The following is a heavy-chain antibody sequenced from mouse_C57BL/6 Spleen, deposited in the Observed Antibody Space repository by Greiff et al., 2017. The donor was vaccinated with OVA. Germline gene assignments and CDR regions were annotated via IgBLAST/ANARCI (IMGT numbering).Heavy chain of an antibody. CDR1: GYTFTEYT. CDR3: ARHEERVYYDYDGGGYYAMDY. CDR2: FYPGSGSI. J-gene: IGHJ4*01. Sequence: QVQLQQSGAELVKPGASVKLSCKASGYTFTEYTIHWVKQRSGQGLEWIGWFYPGSGSIKYNEKFKDKATLTADKSSSTVYMELSRLTSEDSAVYFCARHEERVYYDYDGGGYYAMDYWGQGTSVTVSS. D-gene: IGHD2-4*01. V-gene: IGHV1-62-2*01.